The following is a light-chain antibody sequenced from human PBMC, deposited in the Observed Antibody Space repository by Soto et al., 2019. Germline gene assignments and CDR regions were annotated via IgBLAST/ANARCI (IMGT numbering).Light chain of an antibody. CDR3: WSYAGSSSSYV. CDR2: EGS. V-gene: IGLV2-23*01. J-gene: IGLJ1*01. CDR1: SSDVGSYNL. Sequence: QSALTQPASVSGSPGQSITISCTGTSSDVGSYNLVSWYQQHPGKAPKLMIYEGSKRPSGVSNRFSGSKSGNTASLTISGLQAEDEADSYCWSYAGSSSSYVFGTGTKVTVL.